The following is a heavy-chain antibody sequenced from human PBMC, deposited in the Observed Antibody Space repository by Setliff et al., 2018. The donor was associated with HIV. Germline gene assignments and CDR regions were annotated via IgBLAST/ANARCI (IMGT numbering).Heavy chain of an antibody. V-gene: IGHV1-18*01. J-gene: IGHJ4*02. Sequence: ASVKVSCKASGYNLHNYGITWVRQAPGQGLEWMGWINTHTGNTNSAQRFQGRVTMTTDTSTSTAFMELRSLRSDDTAVYYCARGKTWLRFLDYWGQGTLVTVSS. CDR3: ARGKTWLRFLDY. CDR2: INTHTGNT. CDR1: GYNLHNYG. D-gene: IGHD5-12*01.